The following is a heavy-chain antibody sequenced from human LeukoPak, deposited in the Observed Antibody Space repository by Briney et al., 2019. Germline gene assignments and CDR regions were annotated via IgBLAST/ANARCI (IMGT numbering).Heavy chain of an antibody. CDR2: ISYHGTIK. CDR1: GFTFSSYG. CDR3: AKSRDSGYDYVQWYFDL. Sequence: QPGGSLRLSCAASGFTFSSYGMHWVRQAPGKGLEWVALISYHGTIKYYSGSVKGRFTISRDNSKNTLYLQMNSLRAEDAAIYYCAKSRDSGYDYVQWYFDLWGRGTLVTVSS. J-gene: IGHJ2*01. V-gene: IGHV3-30*18. D-gene: IGHD5-12*01.